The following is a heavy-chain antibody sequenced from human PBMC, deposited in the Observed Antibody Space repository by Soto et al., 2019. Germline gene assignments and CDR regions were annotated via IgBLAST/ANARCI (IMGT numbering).Heavy chain of an antibody. Sequence: PGGSLRLSCAASGFTFSSCGMHWVRQAPGKGLEWVAVISSDGRSKYYADSVKGRLTISRDNSENALFLQMNSLRDEDTALYYCAKDSDTTGPFDYWGQGTLVTVSS. D-gene: IGHD1-1*01. CDR2: ISSDGRSK. J-gene: IGHJ4*02. CDR3: AKDSDTTGPFDY. CDR1: GFTFSSCG. V-gene: IGHV3-30*18.